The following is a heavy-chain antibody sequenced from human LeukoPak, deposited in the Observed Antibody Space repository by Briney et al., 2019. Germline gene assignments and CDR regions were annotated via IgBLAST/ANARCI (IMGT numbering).Heavy chain of an antibody. CDR1: GFIFSNYN. V-gene: IGHV3-30*02. CDR2: IHYDGSNT. J-gene: IGHJ4*02. D-gene: IGHD7-27*01. Sequence: GGSLRLSCTASGFIFSNYNMHWVRQAPGKGLEWVAFIHYDGSNTSFPDSVKGRFTISRDNSKNTLCLQMNSLRDEDTAVYYCARDDWGFESWGQGTLVTVSS. CDR3: ARDDWGFES.